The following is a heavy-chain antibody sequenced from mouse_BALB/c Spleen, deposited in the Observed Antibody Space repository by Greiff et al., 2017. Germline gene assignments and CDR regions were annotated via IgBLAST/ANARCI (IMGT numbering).Heavy chain of an antibody. D-gene: IGHD2-4*01. CDR3: ARAYDYEREDYFDY. CDR1: GFSLTSYG. J-gene: IGHJ2*01. V-gene: IGHV2-9*02. Sequence: VQLQESGPGLVAPSQSLSITCTVSGFSLTSYGVHWVRQPPGKGLEWLGVIWAGGSTNYNSALMSRLSISKDNSKSQVFLKMNSLQTDDTAMYYCARAYDYEREDYFDYWGQGTTLTVSS. CDR2: IWAGGST.